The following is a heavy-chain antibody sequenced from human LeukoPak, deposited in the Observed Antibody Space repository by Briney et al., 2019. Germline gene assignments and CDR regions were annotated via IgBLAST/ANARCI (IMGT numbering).Heavy chain of an antibody. CDR1: GFTFSSYS. CDR3: ARVAAGITMVRGVKVPYYFDY. Sequence: GGSLRLSCAASGFTFSSYSMNWVRQAPGKGLEWVSYISSSSSTIYYADSVKGRFTISRDNPKNSLYLQMNSLRAEDTAVYYCARVAAGITMVRGVKVPYYFDYWGQGTLVTVSS. D-gene: IGHD3-10*01. CDR2: ISSSSSTI. J-gene: IGHJ4*02. V-gene: IGHV3-48*04.